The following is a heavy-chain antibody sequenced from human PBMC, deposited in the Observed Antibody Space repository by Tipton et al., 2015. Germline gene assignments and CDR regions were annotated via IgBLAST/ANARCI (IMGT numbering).Heavy chain of an antibody. V-gene: IGHV4-31*03. CDR1: GGSISGGGYY. Sequence: TLSLTCSISGGSISGGGYYWTWIRQHPGKGLEWIGYIYYSGTAYYNPSLKSRVTISVDTSKNHFSLKLSSVTAADTAVYYCAREGDVDIVTATGGFAFDIWGQGTLVTVS. D-gene: IGHD5-12*01. J-gene: IGHJ3*02. CDR3: AREGDVDIVTATGGFAFDI. CDR2: IYYSGTA.